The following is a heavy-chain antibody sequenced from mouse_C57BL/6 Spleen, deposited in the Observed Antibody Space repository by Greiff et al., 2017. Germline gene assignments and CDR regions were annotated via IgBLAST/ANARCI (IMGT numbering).Heavy chain of an antibody. Sequence: QVQLQQPGAELVKPGASVKMSCKASGYTFTSYWITWVKQRPGQGLEWIGDIYPGSGSTNYNEKFKRKATLTVDTSSSTAYMQLSSLTSEDSAVYYCARRGSSYGYFDVWGTGTTVTVSS. CDR2: IYPGSGST. J-gene: IGHJ1*03. V-gene: IGHV1-55*01. D-gene: IGHD1-1*01. CDR3: ARRGSSYGYFDV. CDR1: GYTFTSYW.